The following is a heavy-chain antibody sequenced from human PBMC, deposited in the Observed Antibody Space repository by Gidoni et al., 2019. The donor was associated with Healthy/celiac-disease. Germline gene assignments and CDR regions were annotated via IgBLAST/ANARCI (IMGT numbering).Heavy chain of an antibody. CDR2: IWYDGSNK. CDR1: GFTFRSYG. J-gene: IGHJ4*02. D-gene: IGHD3-10*01. Sequence: QVQLVESGGGVVQPGRALRLSCAASGFTFRSYGMHWVRQAPGKGLEWVAVIWYDGSNKYYADSVKGRFTISRDNSNNTLYLQMNSLRAEDTAVYYCARDALLGGSGSYYGGYFDYWGQGTLVTVSS. V-gene: IGHV3-33*01. CDR3: ARDALLGGSGSYYGGYFDY.